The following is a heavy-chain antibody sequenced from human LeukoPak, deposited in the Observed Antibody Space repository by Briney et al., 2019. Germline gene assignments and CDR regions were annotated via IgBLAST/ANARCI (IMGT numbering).Heavy chain of an antibody. CDR3: ARTGEYSGSGPSWAFDI. J-gene: IGHJ3*02. Sequence: SETLSLTCALSGGSIKNYYWSWIRQPLGKGLEWIGYVYYTGTTSYNPSLKSRVTISLGTSNNQFSLRLTSVTASDTAVYYCARTGEYSGSGPSWAFDIWGQGTMVTVSS. CDR1: GGSIKNYY. V-gene: IGHV4-59*01. D-gene: IGHD3-10*01. CDR2: VYYTGTT.